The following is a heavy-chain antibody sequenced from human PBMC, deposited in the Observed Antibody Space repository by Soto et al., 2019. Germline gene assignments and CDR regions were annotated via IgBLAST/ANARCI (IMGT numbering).Heavy chain of an antibody. CDR1: GYTLTELS. CDR2: FDPEDGET. Sequence: ASVKVSCKVSGYTLTELSMHWVRQAPGKGLEWMGGFDPEDGETIYAQKFQGRVTMTEDTSTDTAYMELSSLRSEDTAVYYCATEADSSIAAFFDYWGQGTLVTVSS. V-gene: IGHV1-24*01. CDR3: ATEADSSIAAFFDY. J-gene: IGHJ4*02. D-gene: IGHD6-6*01.